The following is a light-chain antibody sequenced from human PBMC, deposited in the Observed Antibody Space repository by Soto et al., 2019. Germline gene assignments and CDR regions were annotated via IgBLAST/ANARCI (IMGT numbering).Light chain of an antibody. CDR2: DAS. J-gene: IGKJ1*01. CDR3: QQYSSSRT. V-gene: IGKV3-20*01. Sequence: EIVLTQPPGTLSLSPGERATLSCRASQSVSSNYLAWYQQKPGQAPRLLMYDASSRATGIPDRFSGSGSGTDFTLTISRLEPEDFAVYYCQQYSSSRTFGQGTKVDIK. CDR1: QSVSSNY.